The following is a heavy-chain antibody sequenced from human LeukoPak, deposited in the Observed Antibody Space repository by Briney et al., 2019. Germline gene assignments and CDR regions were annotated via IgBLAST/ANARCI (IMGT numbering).Heavy chain of an antibody. Sequence: RSLRLSCAASGFTFSSYGMHWVRQAPGKGLEWVAVISYDGSNKYYADSVKGRFTISRDNSKNTLYLQMNSLRVEDTGVYYCAGPSSSGVGYWGQGTLVTVSS. CDR3: AGPSSSGVGY. CDR1: GFTFSSYG. V-gene: IGHV3-30*03. CDR2: ISYDGSNK. J-gene: IGHJ4*02. D-gene: IGHD6-6*01.